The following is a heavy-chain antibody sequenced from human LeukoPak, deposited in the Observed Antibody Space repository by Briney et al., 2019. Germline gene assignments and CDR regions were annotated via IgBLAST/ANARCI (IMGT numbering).Heavy chain of an antibody. CDR2: IIPIFGTA. V-gene: IGHV1-69*05. CDR3: ASGVLRTNAFDI. Sequence: ASVKVSCKASGGTSSSYAISWVRQAPGQGLEWMGRIIPIFGTANYAQKFQGRVTITTDESTSTAYMELSSLRSEDTAVYYCASGVLRTNAFDIWGQGTMVTVSS. J-gene: IGHJ3*02. CDR1: GGTSSSYA. D-gene: IGHD2/OR15-2a*01.